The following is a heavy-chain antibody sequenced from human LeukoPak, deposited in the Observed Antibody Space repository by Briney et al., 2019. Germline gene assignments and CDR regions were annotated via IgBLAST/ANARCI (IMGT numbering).Heavy chain of an antibody. CDR3: AKDTDYDFWSGTVGFDY. CDR2: ISWNSGSI. V-gene: IGHV3-9*01. Sequence: HSGRSLRLSCAASGFTFDDYAMHWVRQAPGKGLEWVSGISWNSGSIGYADSVEGRFTISRDNAKNSLYLQMNSLRAEDTALYYCAKDTDYDFWSGTVGFDYWGQGTLVTVSS. J-gene: IGHJ4*02. CDR1: GFTFDDYA. D-gene: IGHD3-3*01.